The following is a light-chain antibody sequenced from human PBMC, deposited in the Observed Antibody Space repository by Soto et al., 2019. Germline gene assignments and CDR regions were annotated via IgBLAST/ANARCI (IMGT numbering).Light chain of an antibody. CDR2: GAT. CDR1: RSVSSRY. Sequence: EIVLTQSPGTLSLSPGERATLSCRASRSVSSRYLAWYQQKPGQAPRLLIYGATSRATGIPDRYSGSGSGTDIPLTISRLEPEDVAVYCCQQYGSSPTFGGGTKVEIK. CDR3: QQYGSSPT. V-gene: IGKV3-20*01. J-gene: IGKJ4*01.